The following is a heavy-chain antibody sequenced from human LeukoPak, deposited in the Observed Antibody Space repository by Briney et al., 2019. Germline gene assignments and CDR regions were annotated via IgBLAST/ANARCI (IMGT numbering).Heavy chain of an antibody. J-gene: IGHJ4*02. CDR1: GFSFGDYG. Sequence: GRSLRLSCTTSGFSFGDYGLSWFRQAPGKGLEWVGFIKSKIYGGTIQYAASVKGRFIISRDDSKSIAYLQMNSLKTGDTAIYYCSRTLFGSGSYYAYWGQGTLVTVSS. CDR3: SRTLFGSGSYYAY. V-gene: IGHV3-49*03. D-gene: IGHD3-10*01. CDR2: IKSKIYGGTI.